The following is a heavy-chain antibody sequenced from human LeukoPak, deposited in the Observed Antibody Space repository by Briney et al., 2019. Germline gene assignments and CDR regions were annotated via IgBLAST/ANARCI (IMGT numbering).Heavy chain of an antibody. CDR2: ISWNSGSI. D-gene: IGHD5-18*01. CDR3: TRASGYSSGAVDY. Sequence: GGSLRLSCAASGFAFDDYAMHWVRQAPGKGLEWVSGISWNSGSIGYADSVKGRFTISRGNAKSTLYLQMNSLRADDMALYYCTRASGYSSGAVDYWGQGTLVTVSS. CDR1: GFAFDDYA. V-gene: IGHV3-9*03. J-gene: IGHJ4*02.